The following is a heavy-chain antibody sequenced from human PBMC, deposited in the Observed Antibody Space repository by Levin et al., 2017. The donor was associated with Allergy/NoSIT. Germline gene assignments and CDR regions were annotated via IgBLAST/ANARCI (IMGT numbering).Heavy chain of an antibody. Sequence: GESLKISCQGSGYSFSTYWIGWVRQMPGKGLEWMGIIYPSDSDTKYSPSFQGQVTISADKSISTAYLQWSSLKASDTAMYFCARRSGGCFSDYFGHGTLVAVSS. CDR1: GYSFSTYW. CDR2: IYPSDSDT. J-gene: IGHJ4*01. D-gene: IGHD2-15*01. CDR3: ARRSGGCFSDY. V-gene: IGHV5-51*01.